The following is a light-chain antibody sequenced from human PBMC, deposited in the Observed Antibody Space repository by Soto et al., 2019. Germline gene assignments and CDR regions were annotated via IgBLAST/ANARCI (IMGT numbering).Light chain of an antibody. Sequence: QSVLTQPASVSASPGQSITISCTGTSSDVGRFNYVSWYQQYPGTAPKLIIYDVVKRPSGISNRFSGSKSGNTASLTISGLQAEDEADYYCTSYATVSTLYVFGTGTKLTVL. J-gene: IGLJ1*01. CDR2: DVV. CDR1: SSDVGRFNY. CDR3: TSYATVSTLYV. V-gene: IGLV2-14*03.